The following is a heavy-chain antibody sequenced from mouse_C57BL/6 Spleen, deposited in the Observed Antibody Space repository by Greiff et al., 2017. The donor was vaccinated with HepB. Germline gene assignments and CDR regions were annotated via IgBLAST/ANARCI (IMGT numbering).Heavy chain of an antibody. Sequence: EVQLVESGGGLVQPGGSLSLSCAASGFTFTDYYMSWVRQPPGKALEWLGFIRNKANGYTTEYSASVKGRFTISRDNSQSILYLQMNALRAEDSATYYCARCSSWYFDYWGQGTTLTVSS. D-gene: IGHD1-1*01. CDR1: GFTFTDYY. CDR3: ARCSSWYFDY. J-gene: IGHJ2*01. V-gene: IGHV7-3*01. CDR2: IRNKANGYTT.